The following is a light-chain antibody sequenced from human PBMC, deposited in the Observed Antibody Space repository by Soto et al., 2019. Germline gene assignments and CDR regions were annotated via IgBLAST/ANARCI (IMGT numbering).Light chain of an antibody. CDR2: DAS. J-gene: IGKJ3*01. CDR1: QSVSRY. V-gene: IGKV3-11*01. CDR3: QQRSDWPPIVT. Sequence: EIVLTQSPATLSLSPGDRATLSCRASQSVSRYLAWYQQKPGQSPRLLIYDASNRATGIPARFSGSGSGTDFTLTISSLEPEDFAVYYCQQRSDWPPIVTFGPGTKVEIK.